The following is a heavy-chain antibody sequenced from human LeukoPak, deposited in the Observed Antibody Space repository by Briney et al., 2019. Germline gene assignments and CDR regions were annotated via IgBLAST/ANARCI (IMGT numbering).Heavy chain of an antibody. CDR1: GYTFTNYA. D-gene: IGHD2-15*01. CDR3: AREWRGSCSGGSCYPRGLDP. J-gene: IGHJ5*02. V-gene: IGHV7-4-1*02. CDR2: INTNTGNS. Sequence: ASVKVSCKASGYTFTNYAMNWVRQAPGQGLEWMGWINTNTGNSTYAQGFTGRFVFSLDTSVSTAYLQISSLKAEDTAVYYCAREWRGSCSGGSCYPRGLDPWGQGTLATVSS.